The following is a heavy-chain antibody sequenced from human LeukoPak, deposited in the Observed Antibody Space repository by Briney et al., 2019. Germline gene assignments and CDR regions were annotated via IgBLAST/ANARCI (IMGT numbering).Heavy chain of an antibody. CDR1: GGTFSSYA. Sequence: SVKVSCKASGGTFSSYAISWVRQAPGQGLEWMGGIIPIFGTANYAQKFQGRVTITADESTSTAYMELSSLRSEDTAVYYCARDRIIMAKSCYYYYMDVWGKGTTVTVSS. J-gene: IGHJ6*03. D-gene: IGHD5-12*01. V-gene: IGHV1-69*13. CDR3: ARDRIIMAKSCYYYYMDV. CDR2: IIPIFGTA.